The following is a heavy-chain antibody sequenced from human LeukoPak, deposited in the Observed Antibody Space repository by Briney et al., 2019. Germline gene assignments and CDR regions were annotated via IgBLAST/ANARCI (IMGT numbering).Heavy chain of an antibody. CDR1: GFTFSSYA. D-gene: IGHD2-21*02. Sequence: GGSLRLSCAASGFTFSSYAMSWVRQAPGKGLEWVSAISGSGGSTYYADSVKGRFTFSRDNSKNTLYLQMNSLRAEDTAVYYCAKSRDFDSVVVTAFDYWGRGTLVTVSS. V-gene: IGHV3-23*01. J-gene: IGHJ4*02. CDR3: AKSRDFDSVVVTAFDY. CDR2: ISGSGGST.